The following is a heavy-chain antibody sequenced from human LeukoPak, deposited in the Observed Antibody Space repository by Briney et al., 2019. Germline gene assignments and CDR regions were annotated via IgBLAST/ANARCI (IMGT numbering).Heavy chain of an antibody. CDR1: GGSISISSYY. Sequence: SETLSLTCTVSGGSISISSYYWGWIRQPPRKGLEWIGTIYYSGNTYYNPSLKSRVTISVDTSKNQFSLKRGSVTAADTAVYYCARGLLYSGSFSRNWFDPWGQGTLVTVSS. CDR3: ARGLLYSGSFSRNWFDP. CDR2: IYYSGNT. V-gene: IGHV4-39*01. J-gene: IGHJ5*02. D-gene: IGHD1-26*01.